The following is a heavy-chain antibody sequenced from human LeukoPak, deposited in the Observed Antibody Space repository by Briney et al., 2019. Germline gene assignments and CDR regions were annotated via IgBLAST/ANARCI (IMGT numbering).Heavy chain of an antibody. V-gene: IGHV4-61*02. J-gene: IGHJ4*02. D-gene: IGHD2-2*01. CDR2: IYTSGST. CDR1: GGSISSGSYY. Sequence: KPSETLSLTCTVSGGSISSGSYYWSWIRQPAGKGLEWIGRIYTSGSTNYNPSLKSRVTISIDTSKNQFSLKLSSVTAADTAVYFCSRRGDAAAKGGRYFDQWGQGTLVTVSS. CDR3: SRRGDAAAKGGRYFDQ.